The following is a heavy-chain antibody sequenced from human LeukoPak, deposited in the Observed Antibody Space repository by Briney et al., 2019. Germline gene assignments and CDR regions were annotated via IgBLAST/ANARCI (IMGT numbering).Heavy chain of an antibody. CDR3: AREGLYYDYIWGSYRWPTYFDY. J-gene: IGHJ4*02. CDR2: IINSGDST. Sequence: GGSLRLSCAASGFTFSSYAMSWVRQAPGRGLEWVSSIINSGDSTYYADSVKGRFTISRDNSKNTLYLQMNSLRAEDTAVYYCAREGLYYDYIWGSYRWPTYFDYWGQGTLVTVSS. V-gene: IGHV3-23*01. D-gene: IGHD3-16*02. CDR1: GFTFSSYA.